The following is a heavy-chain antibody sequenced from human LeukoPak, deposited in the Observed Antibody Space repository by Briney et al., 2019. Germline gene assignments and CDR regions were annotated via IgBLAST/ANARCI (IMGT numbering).Heavy chain of an antibody. CDR3: ARDERSRYFDL. J-gene: IGHJ2*01. CDR1: GGSISSGSYS. Sequence: SQTLSPTCAVSGGSISSGSYSWSWIRQPPGKGLEWIGYIYPRGSTYYNPSLKSRVILSLDKSANQFSLNLSSVTAADTAVYYCARDERSRYFDLWGRGTLVTVSS. CDR2: IYPRGST. V-gene: IGHV4-30-2*01. D-gene: IGHD1-1*01.